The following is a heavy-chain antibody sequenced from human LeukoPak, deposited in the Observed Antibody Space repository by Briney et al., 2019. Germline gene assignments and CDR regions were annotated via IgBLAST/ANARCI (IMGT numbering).Heavy chain of an antibody. Sequence: PGRSLRLSCAASGFTFDDYAMHWVRQAPGKGLEWVSGISWNSGSIGYADSVKGRFTISRDNAKNSLYLQMNSLRAEDTALYYCAKGVSSGWYRYFDSWGQGTLVTVSS. D-gene: IGHD6-19*01. CDR3: AKGVSSGWYRYFDS. CDR1: GFTFDDYA. CDR2: ISWNSGSI. V-gene: IGHV3-9*01. J-gene: IGHJ4*02.